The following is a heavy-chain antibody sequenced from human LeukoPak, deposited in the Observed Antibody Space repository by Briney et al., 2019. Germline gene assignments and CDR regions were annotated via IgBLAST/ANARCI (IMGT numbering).Heavy chain of an antibody. Sequence: PGGSLRLSCATSGFIFSIYRMNWVRQAPGKGLEWISFIDPSSSTIYYADSVKGRLTISRDNAKNSLYLHMNSLRAEDTAIYYCARDGRVGEFLSSPGYWGQGNRVTVSS. V-gene: IGHV3-48*01. D-gene: IGHD3-10*01. CDR1: GFIFSIYR. J-gene: IGHJ4*02. CDR3: ARDGRVGEFLSSPGY. CDR2: IDPSSSTI.